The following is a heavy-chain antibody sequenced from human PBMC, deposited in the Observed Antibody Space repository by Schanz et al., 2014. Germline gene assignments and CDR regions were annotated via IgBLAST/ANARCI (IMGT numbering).Heavy chain of an antibody. J-gene: IGHJ6*02. Sequence: VQLVESGGGLIQPGGSLRLSCAVSGFTVNTNYMSWVRQAPDKGLEWVALVLYHGTNEYYADSVKGRFTISRDNSKNTVYLQMNGLRAEDTAVYYCARDRQQLVGRIGYYYGMDVWGQGTTVTVSS. CDR2: VLYHGTNE. D-gene: IGHD6-13*01. CDR1: GFTVNTNY. V-gene: IGHV3-30*03. CDR3: ARDRQQLVGRIGYYYGMDV.